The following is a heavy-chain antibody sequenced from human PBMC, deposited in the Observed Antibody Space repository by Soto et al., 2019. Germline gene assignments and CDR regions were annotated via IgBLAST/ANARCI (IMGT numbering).Heavy chain of an antibody. D-gene: IGHD6-13*01. V-gene: IGHV3-72*01. J-gene: IGHJ3*02. CDR3: TRVGSSSWGLDDFDM. CDR1: GFTFSNHY. Sequence: PGGSLRLSCAASGFTFSNHYMDWVRQAPGKGLEWVGRIRNKANSYTTEYAASVKGRFTISRDDSKNSLYLQMNSLKTEDTAVYYCTRVGSSSWGLDDFDMWGQGTMVTVSS. CDR2: IRNKANSYTT.